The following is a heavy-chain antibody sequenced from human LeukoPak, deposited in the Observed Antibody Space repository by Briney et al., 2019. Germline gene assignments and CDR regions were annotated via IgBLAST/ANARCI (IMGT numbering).Heavy chain of an antibody. D-gene: IGHD3-10*01. V-gene: IGHV4-39*01. J-gene: IGHJ4*02. CDR2: IHYSGTT. Sequence: SETLSLTCNVSGGSISDNDYSWDWFRKPPAKGLEWMGGIHYSGTTYSNPSLKSRTSISVDTSKSQFSLKLRSVTAADTAVYYCARRYYFVSGSYYPFDFWGQGTLVTVSS. CDR3: ARRYYFVSGSYYPFDF. CDR1: GGSISDNDYS.